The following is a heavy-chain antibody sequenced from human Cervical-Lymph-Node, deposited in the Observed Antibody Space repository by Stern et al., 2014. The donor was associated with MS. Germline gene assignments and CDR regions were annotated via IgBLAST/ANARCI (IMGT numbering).Heavy chain of an antibody. CDR2: IDTDGGTT. D-gene: IGHD6-25*01. CDR3: ARDSSGRDDF. J-gene: IGHJ4*02. V-gene: IGHV3-74*01. CDR1: GFTFGSYS. Sequence: VQLVESGRGLVQPGGSLRLSCEASGFTFGSYSLHWFRQAPGKGLVWVSRIDTDGGTTNYADSVKGRFTHPCDNAWNTLHLQLNSLRAEDTAVDYCARDSSGRDDFWGQGTLVTVSS.